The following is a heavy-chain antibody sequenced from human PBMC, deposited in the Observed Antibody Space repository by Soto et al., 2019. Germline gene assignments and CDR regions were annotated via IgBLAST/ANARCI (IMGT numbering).Heavy chain of an antibody. J-gene: IGHJ4*02. CDR3: ARDRAHFYESSGRLDL. V-gene: IGHV4-30-4*01. CDR2: ISYSGST. CDR1: GDSMNNGGYF. Sequence: SETLSLTCPVSGDSMNNGGYFWTWIRQTPGKGLQWIGYISYSGSTFYNPSLKTRLAMSVDTSKNQFSVRLRSVTAADTAVYYCARDRAHFYESSGRLDLWGQGMLVTVSS. D-gene: IGHD3-22*01.